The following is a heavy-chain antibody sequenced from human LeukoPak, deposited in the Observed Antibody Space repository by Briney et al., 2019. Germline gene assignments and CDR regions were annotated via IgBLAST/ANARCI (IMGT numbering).Heavy chain of an antibody. V-gene: IGHV3-53*01. D-gene: IGHD5-12*01. J-gene: IGHJ4*02. CDR3: ASQTSGYSGYSSHY. Sequence: GGSLRLSCAASGFTVSSNYMSWVRQAPGKGLEWVSVIYSGDSTYYADSVKGRFTISRDNSKNTLYLQMNSLRAVDTAVYYCASQTSGYSGYSSHYWGQGTLVTVSS. CDR1: GFTVSSNY. CDR2: IYSGDST.